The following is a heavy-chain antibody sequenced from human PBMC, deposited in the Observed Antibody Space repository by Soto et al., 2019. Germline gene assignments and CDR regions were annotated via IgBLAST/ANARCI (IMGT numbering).Heavy chain of an antibody. D-gene: IGHD2-21*01. Sequence: EVQLVESGGGLVKPGGSLRLSCAASGFTFSSYSMNWVHQAPGKGLEWVSSISSSSSYIYYADSVKGRFTISRDNAKNSLYLQMNSLRAEDTAVYYCARDPVGGVVAMEWYFDLWGRGTLVTVSS. J-gene: IGHJ2*01. V-gene: IGHV3-21*01. CDR2: ISSSSSYI. CDR3: ARDPVGGVVAMEWYFDL. CDR1: GFTFSSYS.